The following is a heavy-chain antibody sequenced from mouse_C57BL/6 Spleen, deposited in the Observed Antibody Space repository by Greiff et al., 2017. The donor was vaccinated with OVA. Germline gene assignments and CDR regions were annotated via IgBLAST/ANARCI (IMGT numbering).Heavy chain of an antibody. D-gene: IGHD2-2*01. CDR1: GYTFTDYY. CDR3: AKEGMVTTSMDY. Sequence: VQLKQSGPVLVKPGASVKMSCKASGYTFTDYYMNWVKQSHGKSLEWIGVINPYNGGTSYNQKFKGKATLTVDKSSSTAYMELNSLTSEDSAVDYCAKEGMVTTSMDYWGQGTSVTVAS. V-gene: IGHV1-19*01. CDR2: INPYNGGT. J-gene: IGHJ4*01.